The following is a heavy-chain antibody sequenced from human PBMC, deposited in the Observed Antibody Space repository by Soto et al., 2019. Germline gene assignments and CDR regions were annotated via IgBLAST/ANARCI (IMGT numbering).Heavy chain of an antibody. CDR2: IYYSGNT. J-gene: IGHJ5*02. CDR3: ASRRTFFPLDP. CDR1: GGSISSSGYY. Sequence: QLQLQESGPGLVKPSETLSLACTVSGGSISSSGYYWGWIRQPPGKGLEWIGCIYYSGNTYYNPSLKSRVTISVDTSKNQFSLKLTSVTAADTAVYYCASRRTFFPLDPWGQGTLVTVSS. D-gene: IGHD2-2*01. V-gene: IGHV4-39*01.